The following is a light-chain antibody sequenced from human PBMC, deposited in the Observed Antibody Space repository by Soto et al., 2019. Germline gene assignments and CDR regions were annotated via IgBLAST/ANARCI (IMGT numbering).Light chain of an antibody. CDR2: SNN. Sequence: QSVLTQPPSTSGTPGQRVTISCSGSSSNIGSNTVNWYQHLPGTAPKLLIYSNNQRPSGVPERFSGSKSGTSASLAVSGLQSEDEADYYCAAWDGSLKGYVFGTGTKLTVL. CDR3: AAWDGSLKGYV. J-gene: IGLJ1*01. CDR1: SSNIGSNT. V-gene: IGLV1-44*01.